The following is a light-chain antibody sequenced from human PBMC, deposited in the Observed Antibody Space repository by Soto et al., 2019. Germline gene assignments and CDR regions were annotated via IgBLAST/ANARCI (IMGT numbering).Light chain of an antibody. CDR1: QGASNF. J-gene: IGKJ5*01. CDR3: QQHNQRPIT. Sequence: EIVMTQSPATLSVSPGETASLSCRASQGASNFLAWYQQKPGQAPRLLIYYISTRATGIPARFSGSGSGTEFTLTINRLQAEDAAVYYRQQHNQRPITFGQGTRLE. V-gene: IGKV3D-15*01. CDR2: YIS.